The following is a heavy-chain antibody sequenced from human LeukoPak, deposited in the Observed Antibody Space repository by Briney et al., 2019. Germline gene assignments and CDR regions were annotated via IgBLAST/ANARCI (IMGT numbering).Heavy chain of an antibody. CDR3: ARLLVTSLVNWFDP. CDR2: IHSSGST. J-gene: IGHJ5*02. D-gene: IGHD2-21*02. V-gene: IGHV4-4*09. Sequence: SETLSLTCTVSGGSISSYYWSWIRQPPGKGLEWIAYIHSSGSTNYNPSLKSRVAISVDTSRNHFSLKLTSLIAADTAVYYCARLLVTSLVNWFDPWGQGTLVIVSS. CDR1: GGSISSYY.